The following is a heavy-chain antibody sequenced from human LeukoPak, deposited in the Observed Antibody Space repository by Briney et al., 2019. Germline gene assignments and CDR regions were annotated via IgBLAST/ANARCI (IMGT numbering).Heavy chain of an antibody. Sequence: ASVKVSCKASGYTFTSYGMSWVRQAPGQGLEWMGWISAYNGKTNYAQKLQGRVTMTTDTSTSTAYMELRSLRSDDTAVYYCARDTYYYDSSGYYRVWSIDDAFDIWGQGTMVTVSS. CDR1: GYTFTSYG. D-gene: IGHD3-22*01. V-gene: IGHV1-18*01. J-gene: IGHJ3*02. CDR3: ARDTYYYDSSGYYRVWSIDDAFDI. CDR2: ISAYNGKT.